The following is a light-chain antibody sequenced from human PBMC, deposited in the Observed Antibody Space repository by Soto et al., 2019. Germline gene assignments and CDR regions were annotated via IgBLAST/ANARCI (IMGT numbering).Light chain of an antibody. CDR3: SSKRSTSVV. CDR2: EVS. CDR1: SSDVGGYNY. Sequence: QSVLTQPASVSGSPGQSITISCTGTSSDVGGYNYVSWYQQHPGKAPKLMIYEVSDRPSGVSNRFSGSKSGNTASLTISGLQAEDEGDYYCSSKRSTSVVFGGGTKLTVL. J-gene: IGLJ2*01. V-gene: IGLV2-14*01.